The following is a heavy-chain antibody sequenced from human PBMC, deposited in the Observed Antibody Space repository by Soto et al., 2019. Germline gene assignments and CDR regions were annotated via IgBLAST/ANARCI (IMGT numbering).Heavy chain of an antibody. CDR1: GGSMTSSNW. Sequence: SETLSLTCTVSGGSMTSSNWWNWVRQSPGKGLEWIGEAHHSGRTNYNPSLKSRVTISVDKSKNHFSVKLSSVTAADTAVYYCARSEATGLDHWGQGTLVTAPQ. V-gene: IGHV4-4*02. J-gene: IGHJ4*02. CDR3: ARSEATGLDH. CDR2: AHHSGRT.